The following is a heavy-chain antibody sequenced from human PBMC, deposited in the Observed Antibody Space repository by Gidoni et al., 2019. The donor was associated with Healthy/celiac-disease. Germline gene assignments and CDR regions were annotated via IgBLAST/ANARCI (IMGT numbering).Heavy chain of an antibody. V-gene: IGHV1-69*01. CDR1: GGTFSSYA. D-gene: IGHD4-17*01. J-gene: IGHJ4*02. CDR3: ARVGGLYDYGDDFDY. CDR2: IIPIFGTA. Sequence: QVQLVQCGAEVKKPGSSVKVSCKASGGTFSSYAISWVRRAPGQGLEWMGWIIPIFGTANDAQKFQGRVTITADESTSTAYMELSSLRSEDTAVYYCARVGGLYDYGDDFDYWGQGTLVTVSS.